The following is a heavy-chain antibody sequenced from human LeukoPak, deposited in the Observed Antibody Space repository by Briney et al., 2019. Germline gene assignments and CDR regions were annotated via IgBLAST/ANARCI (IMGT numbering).Heavy chain of an antibody. CDR3: ARGHYYDSSGYYFDY. CDR2: MNPGNSDT. V-gene: IGHV5-51*01. D-gene: IGHD3-22*01. CDR1: GYTFTSQW. Sequence: GESLKISCKGSGYTFTSQWIGWVRQMPGKGLEWMGIMNPGNSDTRYSPSFQGQVTISADKSISTAYLQWSSLKASDTAMYYCARGHYYDSSGYYFDYWGQGTLVTVSS. J-gene: IGHJ4*02.